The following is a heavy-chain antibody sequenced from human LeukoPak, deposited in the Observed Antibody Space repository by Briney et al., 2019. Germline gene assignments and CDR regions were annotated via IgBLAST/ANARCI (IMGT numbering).Heavy chain of an antibody. V-gene: IGHV3-23*01. Sequence: PGGSLRLSCAASGFTFSGYAMTWVRQAPGKGLEWVSTISVSGSSTYYADSMKGRFTISRDNSNNTLYLQMNSLRAEDTAVYYCAKGRYFGEHYFDCWGQGTLVTVSS. D-gene: IGHD3-10*01. CDR1: GFTFSGYA. CDR3: AKGRYFGEHYFDC. CDR2: ISVSGSST. J-gene: IGHJ4*02.